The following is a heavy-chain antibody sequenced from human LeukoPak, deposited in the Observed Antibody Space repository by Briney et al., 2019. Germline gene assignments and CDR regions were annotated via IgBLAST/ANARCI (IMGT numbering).Heavy chain of an antibody. D-gene: IGHD1-1*01. CDR2: INHSGST. Sequence: SETLSLTCAVYGGSFSGYYWSWIRQPPGKGLEWIGEINHSGSTNYNPSLKSRVTISVDTSKNQFSLKLRSVTAADTAVYYCAREGYNPAPFAIWGQGTVVTVSA. V-gene: IGHV4-34*01. CDR1: GGSFSGYY. J-gene: IGHJ3*02. CDR3: AREGYNPAPFAI.